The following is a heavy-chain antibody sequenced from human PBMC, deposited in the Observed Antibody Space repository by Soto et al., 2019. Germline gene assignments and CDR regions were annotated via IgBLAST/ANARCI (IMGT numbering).Heavy chain of an antibody. V-gene: IGHV4-39*01. D-gene: IGHD1-7*01. CDR1: GGSISSSTHY. Sequence: SETLSLTCTVSGGSISSSTHYWGWIRQPPGKGLEWIGTVFYTGSTFYNPSLKSRVSISVDTSKNQFSLTLSSVTAADTAVYYCARRGYNWNLNWFEPWGQGTMVTVSS. CDR3: ARRGYNWNLNWFEP. CDR2: VFYTGST. J-gene: IGHJ5*02.